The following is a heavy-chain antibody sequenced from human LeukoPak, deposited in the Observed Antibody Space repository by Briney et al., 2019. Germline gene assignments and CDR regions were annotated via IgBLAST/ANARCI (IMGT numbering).Heavy chain of an antibody. V-gene: IGHV3-30-3*01. J-gene: IGHJ4*02. Sequence: QPGRSLRLXCAASGFTCSSYAMHWVRRAPGKGLEWVAVISYDGSNKYYADSVKGRFTISRDNSKNTLYLQMNSLRAEDTAVYYCARDWLDIVVVPAAGEYWGQGTLVTVSS. D-gene: IGHD2-2*01. CDR2: ISYDGSNK. CDR1: GFTCSSYA. CDR3: ARDWLDIVVVPAAGEY.